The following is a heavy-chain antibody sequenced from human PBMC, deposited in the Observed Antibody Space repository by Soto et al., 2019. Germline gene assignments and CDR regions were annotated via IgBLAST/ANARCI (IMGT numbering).Heavy chain of an antibody. Sequence: GGSLRLSCTASGFTFGDYAMSWFRQAPGKGLEWVGFIRSKAYGGTTEYAASVKGRFTISRDDSKSIAHLQMNSLKTEDTAVYYCTRDGLDNVDIVATDGIVVVVADDAFDIWGQGTMVTVSS. CDR3: TRDGLDNVDIVATDGIVVVVADDAFDI. J-gene: IGHJ3*02. V-gene: IGHV3-49*03. CDR2: IRSKAYGGTT. CDR1: GFTFGDYA. D-gene: IGHD2-15*01.